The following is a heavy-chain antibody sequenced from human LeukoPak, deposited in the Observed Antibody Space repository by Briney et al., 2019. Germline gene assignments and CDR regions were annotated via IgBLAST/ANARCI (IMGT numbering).Heavy chain of an antibody. Sequence: GGSLRLSCAASGFTFSRFWMSWVRQAPGKGLEWVANVKQDGSEKYYVDSVKGRFTISRDNAKNSLYLKMNSLRAKDTAVYYCARYGSIAAAGTFDYWGQGTLVTVSS. J-gene: IGHJ4*02. D-gene: IGHD6-13*01. V-gene: IGHV3-7*04. CDR2: VKQDGSEK. CDR3: ARYGSIAAAGTFDY. CDR1: GFTFSRFW.